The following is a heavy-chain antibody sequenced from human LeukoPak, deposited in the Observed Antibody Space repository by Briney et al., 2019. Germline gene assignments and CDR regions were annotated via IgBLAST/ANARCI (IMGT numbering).Heavy chain of an antibody. J-gene: IGHJ3*02. CDR1: GFTFSSYG. V-gene: IGHV3-23*01. Sequence: GGSLRLSCAASGFTFSSYGMHWVRQAPGKGLEWVSAISGSGGSTYYADSVKGRFTISRDNSKNTLYLQMNSLRAEDTAVYYCARDKNGVFDIWGQGTMVTVSS. D-gene: IGHD3-3*01. CDR3: ARDKNGVFDI. CDR2: ISGSGGST.